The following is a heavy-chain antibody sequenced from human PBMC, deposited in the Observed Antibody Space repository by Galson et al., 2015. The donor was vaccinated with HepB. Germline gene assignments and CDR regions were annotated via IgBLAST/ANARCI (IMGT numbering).Heavy chain of an antibody. CDR2: IIPIFGTA. CDR3: ARSNYYYYYMDV. V-gene: IGHV1-69*06. CDR1: GGTFSSYA. Sequence: SVKVSCKASGGTFSSYAISWVRQAPGQGLEWMGGIIPIFGTANYAQKFQGRVTITADKSTSTAYMELSSLRSEDTAVYYCARSNYYYYYMDVWGKGTTVTVSS. J-gene: IGHJ6*03.